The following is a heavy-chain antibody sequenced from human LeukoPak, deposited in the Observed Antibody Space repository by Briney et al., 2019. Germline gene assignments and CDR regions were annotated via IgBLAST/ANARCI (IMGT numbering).Heavy chain of an antibody. CDR2: IKQDGSEK. V-gene: IGHV3-7*01. J-gene: IGHJ4*02. CDR1: GFTFSTYS. D-gene: IGHD4-11*01. CDR3: AREGPTGLDY. Sequence: GGSLRLSCAASGFTFSTYSMNWVRQAPGRGLEWVANIKQDGSEKYYVDSVKGRFTISRDNAKNSLYLQMNSLRAEDTAVYYCAREGPTGLDYWGQGTLVTVSS.